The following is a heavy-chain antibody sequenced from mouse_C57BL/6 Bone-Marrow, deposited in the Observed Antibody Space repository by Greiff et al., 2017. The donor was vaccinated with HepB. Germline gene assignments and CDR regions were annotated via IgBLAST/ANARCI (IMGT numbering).Heavy chain of an antibody. CDR2: ISSGSSTI. CDR1: GFTFSDYG. CDR3: ARGDYAAY. D-gene: IGHD2-4*01. V-gene: IGHV5-17*01. Sequence: EVHLVESGGGLVKPGGSLKLSCAASGFTFSDYGMHWVRQAPEKGLEWVAYISSGSSTIYYVDTVKGRFTISRDNAKNTLFLQMTSLRSEDTAMYYCARGDYAAYWGQGTLVTVSA. J-gene: IGHJ3*01.